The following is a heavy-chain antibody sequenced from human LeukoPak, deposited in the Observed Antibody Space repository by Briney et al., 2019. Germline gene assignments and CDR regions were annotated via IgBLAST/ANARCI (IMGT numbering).Heavy chain of an antibody. CDR1: GYIFTTYN. Sequence: ASVKVSCKASGYIFTTYNVHWVRQAPGQRLEWMGWINAANGNTKSSQKFQGRVTITRDTSATTAYMELSSLRSEDTAVYYCATLGMDLEWLASVYWGQGTLVTVSS. J-gene: IGHJ4*02. V-gene: IGHV1-3*01. CDR3: ATLGMDLEWLASVY. D-gene: IGHD3-3*01. CDR2: INAANGNT.